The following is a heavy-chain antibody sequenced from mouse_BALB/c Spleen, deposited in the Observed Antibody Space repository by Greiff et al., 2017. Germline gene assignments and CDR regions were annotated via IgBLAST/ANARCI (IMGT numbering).Heavy chain of an antibody. V-gene: IGHV5-9-4*01. CDR1: GFTFSSYA. CDR3: ARGLLDY. Sequence: EVQLVESGGGLVKPGGSLKLSCAASGFTFSSYAMSWVRQSPEKRLEWVAEISSGGSYTYYPDTVTGRFTISRDNAKNTLYLEMSSLRSEDTAMYYCARGLLDYWGQGTSVTVSS. CDR2: ISSGGSYT. J-gene: IGHJ4*01.